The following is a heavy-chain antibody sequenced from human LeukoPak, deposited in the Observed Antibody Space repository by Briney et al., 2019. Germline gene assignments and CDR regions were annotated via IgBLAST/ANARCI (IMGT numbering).Heavy chain of an antibody. D-gene: IGHD3-10*01. V-gene: IGHV1-69-2*01. CDR2: IDPLDGET. Sequence: ATVKISCKSSGYPFTDYYIHWLQQAPGKGLXWXGRIDPLDGETTYAETFLGRVTFTADTSTSTIYMELNSLTFADRAVYYCARDHEERGPYLDLWGQGTQVFVSS. CDR3: ARDHEERGPYLDL. J-gene: IGHJ4*02. CDR1: GYPFTDYY.